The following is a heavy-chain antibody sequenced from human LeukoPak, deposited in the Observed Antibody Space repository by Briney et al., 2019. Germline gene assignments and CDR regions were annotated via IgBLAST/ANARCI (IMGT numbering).Heavy chain of an antibody. CDR3: ARSRGYQLLWVY. CDR1: GGSFSISY. J-gene: IGHJ4*02. D-gene: IGHD2-2*01. Sequence: ASETLSLTCGVSGGSFSISYWSWIRQPPGKGLEWIGQIYHSGGANYNPSLRSRVTISVDTSKDQFSLKLSSVTAADTAVYYCARSRGYQLLWVYWGQGTLVTVSS. V-gene: IGHV4-34*01. CDR2: IYHSGGA.